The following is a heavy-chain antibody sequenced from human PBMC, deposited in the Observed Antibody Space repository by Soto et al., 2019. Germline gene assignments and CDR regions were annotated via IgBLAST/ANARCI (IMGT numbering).Heavy chain of an antibody. V-gene: IGHV3-30-3*01. CDR2: ILSDGSNK. D-gene: IGHD1-26*01. CDR1: GFTLSSHA. Sequence: QVQRVEAGGCVVHPGRSLILYCAVSGFTLSSHAMHWVLQAPGKGLEWVALILSDGSNKYYADSVKGRLTPSRDNSKKTLYLQMNSVSVENTAVYNCARDYEGGSDCDLGYGAQGALVTVSS. CDR3: ARDYEGGSDCDLGY. J-gene: IGHJ4*02.